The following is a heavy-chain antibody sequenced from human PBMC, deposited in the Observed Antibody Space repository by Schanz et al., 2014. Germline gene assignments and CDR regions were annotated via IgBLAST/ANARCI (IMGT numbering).Heavy chain of an antibody. CDR3: VKTDAGWRFDY. V-gene: IGHV3-23*04. D-gene: IGHD6-19*01. Sequence: EVQLVESGGGLVQPGGSLRLSCAASGFIFSNFAMEWVRQAPGKGLEWVSAISGSGAGTYYADSVKGRFTFSRDNSKNTLYLQMNNVGVDDTATYYCVKTDAGWRFDYWGQGTLVIVSS. CDR1: GFIFSNFA. J-gene: IGHJ4*02. CDR2: ISGSGAGT.